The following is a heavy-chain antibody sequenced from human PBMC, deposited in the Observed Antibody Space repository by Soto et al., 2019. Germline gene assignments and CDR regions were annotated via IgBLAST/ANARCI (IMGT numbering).Heavy chain of an antibody. CDR1: GFTFSSYS. V-gene: IGHV3-21*06. J-gene: IGHJ6*04. CDR2: VSSSSSYI. Sequence: EVQLVESGGGLVKPGGSLRLSCAASGFTFSSYSMNWVRQAPGKGLEWVSSVSSSSSYIYYVDSVKGRFTISRDNATNSLCLQLNSLTAEDTAVYSCARDRLPTVSSGWYANYYYGMDVWGKGTTVTVSS. D-gene: IGHD6-19*01. CDR3: ARDRLPTVSSGWYANYYYGMDV.